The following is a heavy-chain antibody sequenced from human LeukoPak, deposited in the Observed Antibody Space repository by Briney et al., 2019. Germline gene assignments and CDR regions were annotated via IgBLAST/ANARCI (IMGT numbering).Heavy chain of an antibody. J-gene: IGHJ6*02. CDR3: ARALHDSSGYYYYYGMGV. D-gene: IGHD3-22*01. CDR2: IYYSGST. Sequence: PSETLSFTCTVSGGSISSYYWSWIRQPPGKGLEWIGYIYYSGSTNYNPSLKSRVTISVDTSKNQFSLKLSSVTAADTAVYYCARALHDSSGYYYYYGMGVWGQGTTVTVSS. V-gene: IGHV4-59*01. CDR1: GGSISSYY.